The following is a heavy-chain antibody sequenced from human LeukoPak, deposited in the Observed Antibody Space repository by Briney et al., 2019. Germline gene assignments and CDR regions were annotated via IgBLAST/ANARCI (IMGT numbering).Heavy chain of an antibody. CDR1: GGSFSGYY. J-gene: IGHJ4*02. Sequence: PSETLSLTCAVYGGSFSGYYWSWIRQPRGKGLEWIGEINHSGSTNYNPSLKSRVTISVDTSKNQFSLKLSSVTAADTAVYYCARRRAAAGYFDYWGQGTLVTVSS. V-gene: IGHV4-34*01. D-gene: IGHD6-13*01. CDR2: INHSGST. CDR3: ARRRAAAGYFDY.